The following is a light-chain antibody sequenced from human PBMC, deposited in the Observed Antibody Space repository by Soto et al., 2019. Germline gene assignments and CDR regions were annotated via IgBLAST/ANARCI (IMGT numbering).Light chain of an antibody. Sequence: DIQMTQSPSTLPASVGDRVTITCRASQSISSWLAWYQQKPGKAPKLLIYKASSLESGVPSRFSGSGSGTEFTLTISSLQPDDFATHYCQQYNSYSRTFGQGTKVDIK. CDR3: QQYNSYSRT. V-gene: IGKV1-5*03. CDR2: KAS. J-gene: IGKJ1*01. CDR1: QSISSW.